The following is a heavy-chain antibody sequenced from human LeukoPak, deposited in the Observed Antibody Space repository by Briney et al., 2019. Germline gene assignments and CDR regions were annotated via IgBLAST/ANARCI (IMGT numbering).Heavy chain of an antibody. V-gene: IGHV3-48*02. CDR3: ARGSIEGYSGYDAFDI. CDR2: ISSTSRTI. Sequence: GGSLRLSCAASGLTFSSYSMNWVRQAPGKGLEWGSYISSTSRTIYYAASVKGRFTISRDNAKTSLYLQMISLRDEDTAVYYRARGSIEGYSGYDAFDIWGQGTMVTVSS. D-gene: IGHD5-12*01. J-gene: IGHJ3*02. CDR1: GLTFSSYS.